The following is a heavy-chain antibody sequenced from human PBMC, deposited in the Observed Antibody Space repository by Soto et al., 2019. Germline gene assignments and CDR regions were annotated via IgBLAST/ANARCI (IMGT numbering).Heavy chain of an antibody. CDR1: GFTFSSYA. J-gene: IGHJ3*02. Sequence: GGSLRLSCAASGFTFSSYAMHWVRQAPGKGLEYVSAISSNGGSTYYANSVKGRFTISRDNSKNTLYLQMGSLRAEDMAVYSCARADSGYGDYAFDIWGQGTMVTVSS. D-gene: IGHD4-17*01. CDR2: ISSNGGST. CDR3: ARADSGYGDYAFDI. V-gene: IGHV3-64*01.